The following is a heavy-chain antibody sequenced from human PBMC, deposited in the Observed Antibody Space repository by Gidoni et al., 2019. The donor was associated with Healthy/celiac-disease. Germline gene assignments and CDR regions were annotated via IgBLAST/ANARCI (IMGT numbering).Heavy chain of an antibody. V-gene: IGHV4-39*01. Sequence: QLQLQESGPGLVKPSATLSLTCTVSGGSISSSSYYWGWIRQPPGKGLEWIGSIYYSGSTYYNPSLKSRVTISVDTSKNQFSLKLSSVTAADTSVYYCARTYSSGWVANYYYYGMDVWGQGTTVTVSS. D-gene: IGHD6-19*01. CDR1: GGSISSSSYY. CDR3: ARTYSSGWVANYYYYGMDV. J-gene: IGHJ6*02. CDR2: IYYSGST.